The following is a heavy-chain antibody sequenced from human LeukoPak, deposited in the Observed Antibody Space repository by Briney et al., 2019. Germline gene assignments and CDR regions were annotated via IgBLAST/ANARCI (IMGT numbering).Heavy chain of an antibody. CDR3: AGGGYSSSWHLPFDP. V-gene: IGHV1-2*02. Sequence: TSVKVSCKASGYTFTGYYMHWVRQAPGQGLEWMGWINPNSGGTNYAQRFQGRVTMTRDTSISTAYMELSRLRSDDTAVYYCAGGGYSSSWHLPFDPWGQGTLVTVSS. CDR2: INPNSGGT. CDR1: GYTFTGYY. D-gene: IGHD6-13*01. J-gene: IGHJ5*02.